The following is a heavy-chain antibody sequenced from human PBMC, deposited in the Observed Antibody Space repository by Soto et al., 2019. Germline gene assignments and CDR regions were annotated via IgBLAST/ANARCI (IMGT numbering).Heavy chain of an antibody. CDR3: ARDTGRENWFDP. CDR2: IIPIFGTA. D-gene: IGHD1-26*01. V-gene: IGHV1-69*13. CDR1: GGTFSSYA. Sequence: ASVKVSCKASGGTFSSYAISWVRQAPGQGLEWMGGIIPIFGTANYAQKFQGRVTITADESTSTAYMERSSLRSEDTAVYYCARDTGRENWFDPWGQGTLVTVSS. J-gene: IGHJ5*02.